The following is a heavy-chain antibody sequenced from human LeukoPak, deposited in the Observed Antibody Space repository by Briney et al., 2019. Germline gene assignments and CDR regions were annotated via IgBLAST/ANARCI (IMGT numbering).Heavy chain of an antibody. D-gene: IGHD3-22*01. J-gene: IGHJ4*02. V-gene: IGHV4-39*07. Sequence: SETLSLTCTVSGGSISSSSYYWGWIRQPPGKGLEWIGSIYYSGSTYYNRSLKSRVTISVDTSKNQFSLKLSSVTAADTAVYYCARVRSYYDSSGYYPTQDYYFDYWGQGTLVTVSS. CDR3: ARVRSYYDSSGYYPTQDYYFDY. CDR1: GGSISSSSYY. CDR2: IYYSGST.